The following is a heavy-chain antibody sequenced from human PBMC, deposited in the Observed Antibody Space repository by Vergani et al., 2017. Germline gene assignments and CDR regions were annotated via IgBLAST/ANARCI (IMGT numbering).Heavy chain of an antibody. Sequence: EVQLVESGGGLVQPGGSLRLSCAASGFTFSSYWMSWVRQAPGKGLEWVANIKQDGSEKYYVDCVKGRFTISRDNAKNSLYLQMNSLRAEDTAVYYCAMDHFGSSWYYYYYYGMDVWGQGTTVTVSS. D-gene: IGHD6-13*01. CDR2: IKQDGSEK. CDR1: GFTFSSYW. J-gene: IGHJ6*02. V-gene: IGHV3-7*04. CDR3: AMDHFGSSWYYYYYYGMDV.